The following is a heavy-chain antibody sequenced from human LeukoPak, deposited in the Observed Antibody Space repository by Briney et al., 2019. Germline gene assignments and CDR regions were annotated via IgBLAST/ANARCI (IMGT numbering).Heavy chain of an antibody. Sequence: PSETLSLTCTVSGGSVSSGRYYWTWIRQPPGKGLEWIGYISYSGSTNYYPSLKSRVTISVDTSKNQFSLNLSSVTAADTAVYYCARRGSGGRSFDIWGQGTMVTVSS. CDR3: ARRGSGGRSFDI. V-gene: IGHV4-61*01. CDR2: ISYSGST. J-gene: IGHJ3*02. D-gene: IGHD2-15*01. CDR1: GGSVSSGRYY.